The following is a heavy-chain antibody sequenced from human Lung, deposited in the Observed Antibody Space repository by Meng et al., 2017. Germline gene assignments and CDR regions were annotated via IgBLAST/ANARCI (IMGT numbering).Heavy chain of an antibody. D-gene: IGHD6-19*01. CDR3: VRSSAWVRTGFDP. J-gene: IGHJ5*02. CDR2: IGHSGFT. V-gene: IGHV4-39*01. CDR1: GGSISTSGYY. Sequence: LPESGPGLGKPSEAPSLTCSYPGGSISTSGYYWGWIRQPPGKGLEWIGSIGHSGFTYYTPSLKSRVAVSLDTSKSQFSLMLTSVTAADTAVYYCVRSSAWVRTGFDPWGQGTLVTVSS.